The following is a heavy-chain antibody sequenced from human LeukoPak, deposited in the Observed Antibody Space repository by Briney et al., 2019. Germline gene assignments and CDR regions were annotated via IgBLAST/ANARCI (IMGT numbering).Heavy chain of an antibody. Sequence: GGSLRLSCAASGFTVSSNYMSWVRQAPGKGLEWVSYISSASGSIYYADSVKGRFTISRDNSKNTLYLQMNSLRAEDTAVYYCARGPSNAFDIWGQGTMVTVSS. J-gene: IGHJ3*02. CDR3: ARGPSNAFDI. V-gene: IGHV3-53*01. CDR2: ISSASGSI. CDR1: GFTVSSNY.